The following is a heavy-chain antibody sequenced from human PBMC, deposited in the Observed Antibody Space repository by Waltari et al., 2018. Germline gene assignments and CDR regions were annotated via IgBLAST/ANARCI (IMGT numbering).Heavy chain of an antibody. CDR2: IPSDGTPK. CDR3: AMQNSETWSHYFES. D-gene: IGHD1-26*01. V-gene: IGHV3-30*02. J-gene: IGHJ4*02. Sequence: QVQLVESGGGVVQPGGSLRLSCAASGFTFSYYGMHWVRLFPGKGLEWVAFIPSDGTPKYYAYSVKDRFPISRDNSKNTLFLHVSSLRAGDTAVYYCAMQNSETWSHYFESWGQGTLVTVSS. CDR1: GFTFSYYG.